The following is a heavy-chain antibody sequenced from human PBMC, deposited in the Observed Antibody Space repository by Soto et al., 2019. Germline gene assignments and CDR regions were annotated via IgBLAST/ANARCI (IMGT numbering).Heavy chain of an antibody. D-gene: IGHD3-9*01. V-gene: IGHV3-53*01. CDR3: ARDLVLTGYSDYYYYGMDV. CDR2: VYSGGST. J-gene: IGHJ6*02. CDR1: GFTVSNNY. Sequence: PGGSLRLSCAASGFTVSNNYMSWVRQAPGKGLEWVSVVYSGGSTYYADSVKGRFTISRDNSKNTVYLQMNSLRAEGTAVYYCARDLVLTGYSDYYYYGMDVWGQGTTVTVSS.